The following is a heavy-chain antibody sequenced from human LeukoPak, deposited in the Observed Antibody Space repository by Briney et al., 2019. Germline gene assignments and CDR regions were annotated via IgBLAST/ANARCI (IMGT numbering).Heavy chain of an antibody. J-gene: IGHJ4*02. V-gene: IGHV3-7*04. CDR3: ARGDAFSGDH. Sequence: GGSLRLSCAVSGFTFSDFWTSWVRQAPGRGLEWVANIHPEGNEKYHVESVKGRFTISRDNAKNSLFLQMNGLRVEDTAVYYCARGDAFSGDHWGQGTLVTFSS. CDR1: GFTFSDFW. CDR2: IHPEGNEK.